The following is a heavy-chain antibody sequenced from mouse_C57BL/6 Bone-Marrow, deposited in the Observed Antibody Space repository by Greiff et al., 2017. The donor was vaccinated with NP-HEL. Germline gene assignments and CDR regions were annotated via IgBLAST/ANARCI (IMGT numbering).Heavy chain of an antibody. D-gene: IGHD1-1*01. CDR2: IWRGGST. CDR3: AYYGSSYNAMDY. J-gene: IGHJ4*01. CDR1: GFSLTSYG. V-gene: IGHV2-5*01. Sequence: VKVVESGPGLVQPSQSLSITCTVSGFSLTSYGVHWVRQSPGKGLEWLGVIWRGGSTDYNAAFMSRLSITKDNSKSQVFFKMNSLQADDTAIYYCAYYGSSYNAMDYWGQGTSVTVSS.